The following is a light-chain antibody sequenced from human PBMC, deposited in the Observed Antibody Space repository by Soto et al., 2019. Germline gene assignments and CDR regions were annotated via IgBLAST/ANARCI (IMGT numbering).Light chain of an antibody. V-gene: IGKV1-6*01. CDR1: QGIGDA. Sequence: AIQVTQSPSYLSASLGDRVTITCRASQGIGDALGWYQQKPGKAPKLLIYAASSLHSGVPSRFSGSGSGTDFTLTISSLQPEDFATYYCLQDYNYLWTFGQGTKVEMK. CDR3: LQDYNYLWT. CDR2: AAS. J-gene: IGKJ1*01.